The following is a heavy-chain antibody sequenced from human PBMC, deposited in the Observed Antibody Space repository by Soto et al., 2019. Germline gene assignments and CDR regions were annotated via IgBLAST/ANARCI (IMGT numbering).Heavy chain of an antibody. CDR2: LNPKSGGT. Sequence: ASVKVSCKASGFTFSDYYMHWVREAPGQGLEWMGWLNPKSGGTTYAQKFQGRLTLSRDTSINTAYIELSRLSIDDTALYYCARERYQVLSDGMDVWGQGTTVTVSS. CDR3: ARERYQVLSDGMDV. D-gene: IGHD2-2*01. CDR1: GFTFSDYY. J-gene: IGHJ6*02. V-gene: IGHV1-2*02.